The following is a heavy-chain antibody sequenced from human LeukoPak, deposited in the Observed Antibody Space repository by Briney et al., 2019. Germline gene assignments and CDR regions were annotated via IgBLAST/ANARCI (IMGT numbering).Heavy chain of an antibody. D-gene: IGHD2-2*01. CDR2: ISSSSTYI. V-gene: IGHV3-21*01. CDR3: ARSGWAFQLPYYYYYYMDV. Sequence: GGSLRLSCAASGFTFSSYTMTWVRQAPGKGLEWVSFISSSSTYIYYADSVKGRFTISRDNAKNSLYLQMGSLRAEDMAVYYCARSGWAFQLPYYYYYYMDVWGKGTTVTVSS. CDR1: GFTFSSYT. J-gene: IGHJ6*03.